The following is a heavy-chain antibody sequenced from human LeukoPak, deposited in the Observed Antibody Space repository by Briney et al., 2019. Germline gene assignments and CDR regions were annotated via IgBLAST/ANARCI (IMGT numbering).Heavy chain of an antibody. Sequence: ASVKVSCKASGYTFTGYYMHWVRQAPGQGLGWMGWINPNSGGTNYAQKFQGRVTMTRDTSISTAYMELSRLRSDDTAVYYCARVGYCSSTSCYLKDAFDIWGQGTMVTVSS. CDR2: INPNSGGT. V-gene: IGHV1-2*02. CDR3: ARVGYCSSTSCYLKDAFDI. CDR1: GYTFTGYY. D-gene: IGHD2-2*01. J-gene: IGHJ3*02.